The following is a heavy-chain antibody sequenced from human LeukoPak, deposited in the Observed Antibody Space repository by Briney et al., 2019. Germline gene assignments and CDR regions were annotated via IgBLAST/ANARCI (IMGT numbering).Heavy chain of an antibody. CDR2: IWYDGSNK. J-gene: IGHJ4*02. CDR1: GFTFSSYG. Sequence: GGSLRLSCAASGFTFSSYGMHWVRQAPGKGLEWVAVIWYDGSNKYYADSVKGRFTISRDNSKNTLYLQMNSLRAEDTAVYYCAKDLAEMAYNPQPTDYWGQGTLVTVSS. CDR3: AKDLAEMAYNPQPTDY. V-gene: IGHV3-33*06. D-gene: IGHD5-24*01.